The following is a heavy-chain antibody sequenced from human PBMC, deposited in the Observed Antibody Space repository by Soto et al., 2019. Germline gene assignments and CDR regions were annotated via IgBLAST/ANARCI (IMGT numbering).Heavy chain of an antibody. Sequence: QVQLVQSGAEVKKPGSSVKVSCKASGGTLSDYAISWVRQAPGQGLEWMGGIIPMFGAVNYAQRFQGRVTITADDATSTAYVEMSSLRSEDTALYYCARESGSGNYNNVGYSSFGVDVWGQGTTVTVS. CDR2: IIPMFGAV. CDR3: ARESGSGNYNNVGYSSFGVDV. V-gene: IGHV1-69*01. CDR1: GGTLSDYA. D-gene: IGHD3-10*01. J-gene: IGHJ6*02.